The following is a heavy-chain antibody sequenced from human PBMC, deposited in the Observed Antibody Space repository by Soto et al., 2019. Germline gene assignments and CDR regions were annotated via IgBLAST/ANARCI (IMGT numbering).Heavy chain of an antibody. CDR1: GGTFSSYA. J-gene: IGHJ3*02. D-gene: IGHD2-15*01. Sequence: QVQLVQSGAEVKKPGSSVKVSCKASGGTFSSYAISWVRQAPGQGLEWMGGIIPIFGTANYAQKFQGRVTITADESTSTAYMELSSLRSEDTAVYYCARVGYCSGCSCLEAFDIWGQGTMVTVSS. V-gene: IGHV1-69*12. CDR3: ARVGYCSGCSCLEAFDI. CDR2: IIPIFGTA.